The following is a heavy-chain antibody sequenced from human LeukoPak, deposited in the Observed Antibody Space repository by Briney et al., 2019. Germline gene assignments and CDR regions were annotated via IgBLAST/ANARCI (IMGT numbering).Heavy chain of an antibody. J-gene: IGHJ6*03. CDR2: LSYSVTA. Sequence: SETLSLTCSVSVDSISTYYWSWFRQPPGMGLEWIGYLSYSVTANYNPSLKSRVTISEDTSKKRFSLNLNSVPAADTAMYFCARGRGDRGFYYYYVDVWGKGTTVTVSS. V-gene: IGHV4-59*01. CDR1: VDSISTYY. CDR3: ARGRGDRGFYYYYVDV. D-gene: IGHD2-21*02.